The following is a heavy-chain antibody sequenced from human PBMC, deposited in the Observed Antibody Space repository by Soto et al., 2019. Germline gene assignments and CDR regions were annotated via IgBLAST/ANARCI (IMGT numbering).Heavy chain of an antibody. Sequence: WTWIRQHPGKGLEWIGYIHNNGRTYYNPSLKSRLTISRDTSRNQFSLKLSSVTAADTAVYYCARGLTIGGSTVDYWGQGTLVTVSS. D-gene: IGHD4-17*01. CDR3: ARGLTIGGSTVDY. V-gene: IGHV4-31*02. J-gene: IGHJ4*02. CDR2: IHNNGRT.